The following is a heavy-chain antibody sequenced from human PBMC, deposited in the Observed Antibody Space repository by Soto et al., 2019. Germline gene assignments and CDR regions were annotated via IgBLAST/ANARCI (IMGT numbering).Heavy chain of an antibody. D-gene: IGHD2-2*01. CDR2: MYITGST. CDR3: ARVSGLVVVPAAAPTSPSFGLDV. Sequence: SETLSLTCTVSGDSISNYFWSWIRKPAGKGLEYIGRMYITGSTDYNPSLKRRVTMSFDTARNQFSLKMTTVTAADTAVYYCARVSGLVVVPAAAPTSPSFGLDVWGQGTSVTVSS. V-gene: IGHV4-4*07. CDR1: GDSISNYF. J-gene: IGHJ6*02.